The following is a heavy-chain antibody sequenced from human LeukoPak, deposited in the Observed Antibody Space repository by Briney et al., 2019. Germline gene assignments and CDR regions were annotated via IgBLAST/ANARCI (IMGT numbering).Heavy chain of an antibody. CDR3: VRNYGDNNFDY. Sequence: SETLSLTCAVSGGSIGGSNWWTWVREPPGKGLEWIGEIYHSGSTNYNPSLKSRVTISVDKSKNQFSLKLTSVTAADTAVYYCVRNYGDNNFDYWGQGTLVTVSS. CDR2: IYHSGST. D-gene: IGHD4-17*01. J-gene: IGHJ4*02. CDR1: GGSIGGSNW. V-gene: IGHV4-4*02.